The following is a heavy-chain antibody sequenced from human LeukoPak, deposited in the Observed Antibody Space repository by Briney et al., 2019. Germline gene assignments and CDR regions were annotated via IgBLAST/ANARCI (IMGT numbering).Heavy chain of an antibody. CDR2: ISAYNGNT. CDR3: AGAPGIAAAGRHVDP. D-gene: IGHD6-13*01. Sequence: ASVKVSCKASGYTFTSYGISWVRQAPGQGLEWMGWISAYNGNTNYAQKLQGRVTMTTDTSTSTAYMELRSLRSEDTAVYYCAGAPGIAAAGRHVDPWGQGTLVTVSS. J-gene: IGHJ5*02. CDR1: GYTFTSYG. V-gene: IGHV1-18*01.